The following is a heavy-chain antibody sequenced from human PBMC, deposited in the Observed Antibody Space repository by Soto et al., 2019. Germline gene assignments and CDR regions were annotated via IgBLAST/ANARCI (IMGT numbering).Heavy chain of an antibody. D-gene: IGHD1-1*01. CDR2: IYYSGST. CDR1: GGSISRYS. J-gene: IGHJ4*02. CDR3: ARTGGLKGYYFDY. Sequence: ETLPPTCTVSGGSISRYSGSWSRHPPGKGLEWIGYIYYSGSTNYNPSLKSRVTISVDTSKNQFSLKLSSVTAADTAVYYCARTGGLKGYYFDYWGQGTLVTVSS. V-gene: IGHV4-59*01.